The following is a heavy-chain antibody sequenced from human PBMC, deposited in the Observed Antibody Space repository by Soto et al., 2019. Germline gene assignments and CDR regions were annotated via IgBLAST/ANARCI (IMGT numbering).Heavy chain of an antibody. V-gene: IGHV4-59*01. D-gene: IGHD7-27*01. CDR3: ARQHNWGGYGFDI. J-gene: IGHJ3*02. CDR2: IYYSGST. Sequence: SETLSLTCSVSGDSISNYYWSWIRQPPGKGLEWIGYIYYSGSTSYNPSLKSRVTISVDTSKNQFSLKLISVTAADTAVYYCARQHNWGGYGFDIWAAGTLVTV. CDR1: GDSISNYY.